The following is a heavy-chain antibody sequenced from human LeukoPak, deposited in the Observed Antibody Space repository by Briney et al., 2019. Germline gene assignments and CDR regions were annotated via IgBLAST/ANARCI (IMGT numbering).Heavy chain of an antibody. V-gene: IGHV4-4*02. Sequence: SGTLSLTCTVSGDSINSLDLWSWARQPPGKGLEWIGEMYLSGTTHSNPSVKSRVTISIDKSKNQFFLNLSSVTAADTVVYYCAGLVGRYSSGLYYYYFDYWGQGTLVTVSS. J-gene: IGHJ4*02. CDR2: MYLSGTT. CDR1: GDSINSLDL. D-gene: IGHD3-22*01. CDR3: AGLVGRYSSGLYYYYFDY.